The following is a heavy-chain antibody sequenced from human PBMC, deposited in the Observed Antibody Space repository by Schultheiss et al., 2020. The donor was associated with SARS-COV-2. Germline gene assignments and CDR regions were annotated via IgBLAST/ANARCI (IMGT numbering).Heavy chain of an antibody. J-gene: IGHJ6*02. Sequence: GGSLRLSCAASGFTFSNAWMSWVRQAPGKGLEWVSAISGSGGSTYYADSVKGRFTISRDNSKNTLYLQMNSLRPEDTAVYYCARDPDGYLVYHHGMDVWGQGTTVTVSS. CDR2: ISGSGGST. V-gene: IGHV3-23*01. D-gene: IGHD5-24*01. CDR3: ARDPDGYLVYHHGMDV. CDR1: GFTFSNAW.